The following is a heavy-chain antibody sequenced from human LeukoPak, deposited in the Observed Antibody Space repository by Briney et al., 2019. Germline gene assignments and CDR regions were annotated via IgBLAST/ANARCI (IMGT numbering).Heavy chain of an antibody. CDR1: GGSISSYY. D-gene: IGHD5-12*01. Sequence: SETLSLTCTVSGGSISSYYWSWIRQPPGKGLEWIGYIYYSGSTNYNPPLKSRVTISVDTSKNQFSLKLSSVTAADTAVYYCARDRGYSGYDSDAFDIWGQGTMVTVSS. V-gene: IGHV4-59*01. CDR2: IYYSGST. J-gene: IGHJ3*02. CDR3: ARDRGYSGYDSDAFDI.